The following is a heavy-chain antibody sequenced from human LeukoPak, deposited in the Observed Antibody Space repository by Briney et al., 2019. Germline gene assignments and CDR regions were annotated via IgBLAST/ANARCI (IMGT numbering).Heavy chain of an antibody. D-gene: IGHD4-23*01. J-gene: IGHJ4*02. CDR3: ARGAGYGGNPEFDY. CDR1: GGSISSYY. V-gene: IGHV4-59*01. Sequence: SSETLSLTCTVSGGSISSYYWSWIRQPPGKGLEWIGYIYYSGSTNYNPSLKSRVTISVDTSKNQFSLKLSSVTAADTAVYYCARGAGYGGNPEFDYWGQGTLVTVSS. CDR2: IYYSGST.